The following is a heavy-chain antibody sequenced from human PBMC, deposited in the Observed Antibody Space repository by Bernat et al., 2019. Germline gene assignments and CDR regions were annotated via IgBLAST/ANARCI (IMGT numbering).Heavy chain of an antibody. CDR2: ISSSSSYK. D-gene: IGHD6-13*01. V-gene: IGHV3-21*01. J-gene: IGHJ6*02. CDR1: GFTFSSYS. Sequence: EVQLVESGGGLVKPGGSLRLSCAASGFTFSSYSMNWVRQAPGKGLEWVSSISSSSSYKYYADTVTGRFTITSDTAKTSLYLKMNSLRAEDTAVYYCARDLSWVIAAGGNYYYYYGMDVWGQGTTVTVSS. CDR3: ARDLSWVIAAGGNYYYYYGMDV.